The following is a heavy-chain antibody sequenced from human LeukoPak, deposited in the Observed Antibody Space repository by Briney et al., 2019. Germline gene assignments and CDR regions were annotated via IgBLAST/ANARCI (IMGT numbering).Heavy chain of an antibody. D-gene: IGHD4-11*01. Sequence: PGGSLRLSCAASGFTFSSYSMNWVRQAPGKGLEWVSYISSSSSTIYYADSVKGRFTISRDNAKNSLYLQMNSLRAEDTAVYYCASLMTTATYYYYYYMDVWGKGTTATVSS. CDR1: GFTFSSYS. J-gene: IGHJ6*03. V-gene: IGHV3-48*01. CDR2: ISSSSSTI. CDR3: ASLMTTATYYYYYYMDV.